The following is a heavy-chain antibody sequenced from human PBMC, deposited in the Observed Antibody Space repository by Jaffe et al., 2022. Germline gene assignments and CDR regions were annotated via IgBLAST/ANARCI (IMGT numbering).Heavy chain of an antibody. CDR1: GGSVSSGSYY. Sequence: QVQLQESGPGLVKPSETLSLTCTVSGGSVSSGSYYWSWIRQPPGKGLEWIGYIYYSGSTNYNPSLKSRVTISVDTSKNQFSLKLSSVTAADTAVYYCARFPDGGCSGGSCYPYYFDYWGQGTLVTVSS. CDR3: ARFPDGGCSGGSCYPYYFDY. V-gene: IGHV4-61*01. J-gene: IGHJ4*02. D-gene: IGHD2-15*01. CDR2: IYYSGST.